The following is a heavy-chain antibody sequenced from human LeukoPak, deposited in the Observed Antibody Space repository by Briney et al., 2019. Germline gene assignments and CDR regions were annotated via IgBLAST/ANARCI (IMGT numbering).Heavy chain of an antibody. Sequence: SGTLSLTCTVSGGSISSYYWSWIRQPAGKGLEWIGRIYTSGSTNYNPSLKSRVTMSVDTSKNQFSLKLSSVTAADTAVYYCARVSEEEDYYDSSGYSEYFDYWGQGTLVTVSS. D-gene: IGHD3-22*01. J-gene: IGHJ4*02. V-gene: IGHV4-4*07. CDR3: ARVSEEEDYYDSSGYSEYFDY. CDR1: GGSISSYY. CDR2: IYTSGST.